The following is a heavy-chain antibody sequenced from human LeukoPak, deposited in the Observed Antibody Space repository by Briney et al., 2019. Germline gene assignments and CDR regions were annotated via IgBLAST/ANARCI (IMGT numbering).Heavy chain of an antibody. V-gene: IGHV3-21*01. Sequence: GALRLSCAASGFTFSSYSMNWVRQAPGKGLEWVSSISSSSSYIYYADSVKGRFTISRDNAKNSLYLQMNSLRAEDTAVYYCARARDYDYVWGSYRLVPPADYWGQGTLVTVSS. D-gene: IGHD3-16*02. CDR2: ISSSSSYI. CDR3: ARARDYDYVWGSYRLVPPADY. J-gene: IGHJ4*02. CDR1: GFTFSSYS.